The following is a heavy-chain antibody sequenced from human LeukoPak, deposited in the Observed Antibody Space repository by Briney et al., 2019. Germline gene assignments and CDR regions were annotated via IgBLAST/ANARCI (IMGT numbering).Heavy chain of an antibody. Sequence: SETLSLTCTVSGGSISSYYWSWLRQPPGKGLEWIGYIYYSGSTNYNPSLKSRVTISLDTSKNQFSLKLSSVTAADTAVYYCARGGTQDFDYWGQGTLVTVSS. CDR3: ARGGTQDFDY. D-gene: IGHD1-1*01. V-gene: IGHV4-59*01. CDR1: GGSISSYY. J-gene: IGHJ4*02. CDR2: IYYSGST.